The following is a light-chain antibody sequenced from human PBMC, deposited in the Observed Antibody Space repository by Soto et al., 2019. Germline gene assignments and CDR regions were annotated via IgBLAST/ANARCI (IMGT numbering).Light chain of an antibody. CDR1: QSVGSNY. V-gene: IGKV3-20*01. J-gene: IGKJ3*01. Sequence: EIVLTHSPGTLSLSPGERATLSCRASQSVGSNYLAWYQQKPGQAPRLLIYGASSRATGIPDRFSGSGSGTDFTLTINRLEPEDFAVYYCQRYGSSQFTFGPGTKVDI. CDR2: GAS. CDR3: QRYGSSQFT.